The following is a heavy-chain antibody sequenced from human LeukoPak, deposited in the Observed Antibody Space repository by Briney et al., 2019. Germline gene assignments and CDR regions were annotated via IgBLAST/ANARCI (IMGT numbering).Heavy chain of an antibody. CDR3: ARGDIAVAATDY. CDR1: GGSISSYY. CDR2: IYSSGST. Sequence: PSETLSLTCTVSGGSISSYYWSWIRQRAGKGLEWIGLIYSSGSTNYNPSLKGRVTMSVDTSKNQFSLKLSSVTAADTAVYYCARGDIAVAATDYWGQGTLVTVSS. D-gene: IGHD6-19*01. J-gene: IGHJ4*02. V-gene: IGHV4-4*07.